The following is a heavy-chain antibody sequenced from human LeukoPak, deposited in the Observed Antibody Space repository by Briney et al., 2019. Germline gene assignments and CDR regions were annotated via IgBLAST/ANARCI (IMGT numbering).Heavy chain of an antibody. CDR1: GFTFSNYA. Sequence: PGASLRLSCAASGFTFSNYAMSWVRQAPGKGLEWVSAIVGSGGSTYYADSVKGRFSISRDNSKNTLFLQMNSLRAEDTALYYCSKWGDYDVLTGYYDSDFWGQGTLVTVSS. J-gene: IGHJ4*02. V-gene: IGHV3-23*01. CDR3: SKWGDYDVLTGYYDSDF. D-gene: IGHD3-9*01. CDR2: IVGSGGST.